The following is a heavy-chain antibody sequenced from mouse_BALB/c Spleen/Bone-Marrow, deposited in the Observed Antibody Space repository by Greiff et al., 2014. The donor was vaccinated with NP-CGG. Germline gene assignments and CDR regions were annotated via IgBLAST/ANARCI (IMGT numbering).Heavy chain of an antibody. V-gene: IGHV7-3*02. J-gene: IGHJ2*01. CDR3: ARDSRSMESHFDY. CDR2: IRHTANGYTK. CDR1: GFTFTDYY. D-gene: IGHD1-1*02. Sequence: DVHLEESGGGLVQPGGSLRLSCATFGFTFTDYYMNWVRQPPGKALEWLGFIRHTANGYTKEYSVSVKARFTISRDNSQRILYLQMNTLRAEDSATYYCARDSRSMESHFDYWGQGTTLTVSA.